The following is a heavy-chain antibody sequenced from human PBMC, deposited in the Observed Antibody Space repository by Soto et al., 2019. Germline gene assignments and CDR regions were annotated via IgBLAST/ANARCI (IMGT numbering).Heavy chain of an antibody. CDR1: GFTFSSYW. CDR2: IKQDGSEK. Sequence: PGGSLRLSCAASGFTFSSYWMSWVRQAPGKGLEWVANIKQDGSEKYYVDSVKGRFTISRDNAKNSLYLQMNSLRAEDTAVYYCARVRRIGTTVTTRVFDYRGQRSLVTVSS. J-gene: IGHJ4*02. D-gene: IGHD4-17*01. CDR3: ARVRRIGTTVTTRVFDY. V-gene: IGHV3-7*01.